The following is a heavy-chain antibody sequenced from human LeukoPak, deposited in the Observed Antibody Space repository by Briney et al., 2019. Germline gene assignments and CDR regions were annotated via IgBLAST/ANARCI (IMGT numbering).Heavy chain of an antibody. CDR3: ARGVGGIVAAAFDY. J-gene: IGHJ4*02. V-gene: IGHV1-18*04. CDR1: VYTFTSYG. D-gene: IGHD6-13*01. CDR2: ISAYNGNT. Sequence: ASVKVSCKASVYTFTSYGISWVRQAPGQGLDWMGWISAYNGNTNYAQKLQGRVTMTTDTSTSTAYMELRSLRSDDTAVYYCARGVGGIVAAAFDYWGQGTLVTVSS.